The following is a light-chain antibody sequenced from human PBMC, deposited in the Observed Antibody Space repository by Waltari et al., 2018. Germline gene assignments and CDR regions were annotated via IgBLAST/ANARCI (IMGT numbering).Light chain of an antibody. V-gene: IGLV6-57*02. CDR1: GGSIASNY. CDR3: QSYDSANNWV. Sequence: GKTVTLSCTGTGGSIASNYVQWYLQRPGSAPNTVIYEDDHRPSGVPDRFSGSIDISSNSAFLTISGLTTEDEADYYCQSYDSANNWVFGGGTQLTVL. CDR2: EDD. J-gene: IGLJ3*02.